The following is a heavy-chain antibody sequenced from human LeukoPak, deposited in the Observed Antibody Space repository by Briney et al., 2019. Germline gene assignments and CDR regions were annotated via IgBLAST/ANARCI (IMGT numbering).Heavy chain of an antibody. D-gene: IGHD3-22*01. CDR1: GFTFSSYS. CDR2: ISSSSSYI. J-gene: IGHJ6*02. Sequence: GGSLRLSCAASGFTFSSYSMNWVRQAPGKGLEWVSSISSSSSYIYYADSVKGRFTISRVNAENSLFLQMNSLRAEDTAVYYCARDSDFDSSGYYPYYYYYYKMDVWGQGTTVTVSS. CDR3: ARDSDFDSSGYYPYYYYYYKMDV. V-gene: IGHV3-21*01.